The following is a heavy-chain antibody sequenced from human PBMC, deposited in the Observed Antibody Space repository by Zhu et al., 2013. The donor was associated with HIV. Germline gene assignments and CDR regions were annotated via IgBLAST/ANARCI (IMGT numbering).Heavy chain of an antibody. CDR2: ISYDGSNK. Sequence: QVQLVESGGGVVQPGRSLRLSCAASGFTFSSYAMHWVRQAPGKGLEWVAVISYDGSNKYYADSVKGRFTISRDNSKNTLYLQMNSLRAEDTAVYYCARERGYSSGSLDPWGQGTLVTVSS. V-gene: IGHV3-30-3*01. CDR1: GFTFSSYA. J-gene: IGHJ5*02. D-gene: IGHD6-19*01. CDR3: ARERGYSSGSLDP.